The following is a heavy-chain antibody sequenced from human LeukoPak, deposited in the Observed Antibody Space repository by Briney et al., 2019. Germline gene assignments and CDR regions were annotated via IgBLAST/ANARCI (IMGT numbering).Heavy chain of an antibody. CDR1: GFTFSIIA. CDR2: ISGSGEII. J-gene: IGHJ4*02. D-gene: IGHD3-22*01. V-gene: IGHV3-23*01. CDR3: AKDSPLGYYDSSGYLDY. Sequence: GGSLRLSCAASGFTFSIIAMSWVRRAPGKGLEWVSGISGSGEIIYYADSVKGRFTISRDNSKNTLYLQMNSLRAEDTAVYYCAKDSPLGYYDSSGYLDYWGQGTLVTVSS.